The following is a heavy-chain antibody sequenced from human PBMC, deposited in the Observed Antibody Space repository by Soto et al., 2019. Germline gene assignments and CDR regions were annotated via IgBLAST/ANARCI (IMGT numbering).Heavy chain of an antibody. V-gene: IGHV3-9*01. CDR3: AKATITIFGVVFDY. J-gene: IGHJ4*02. CDR1: GFTFDDYA. Sequence: GGSLRLSCAASGFTFDDYAMHWVRQAPGKGLEWVSGISWNSGSIGYADSVKGRFTISRDNAKNSLYLQMNSLRAEDTALYYCAKATITIFGVVFDYWGQGTLVTVSS. CDR2: ISWNSGSI. D-gene: IGHD3-3*01.